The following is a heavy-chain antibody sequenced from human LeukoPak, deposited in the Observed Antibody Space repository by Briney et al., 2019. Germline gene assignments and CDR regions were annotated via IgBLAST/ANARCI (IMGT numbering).Heavy chain of an antibody. Sequence: SHTLSLMCAVWSHPNSRLDSLGTSSPRPPARVLVRIEYFYQSQNTYYNPSLKSRLTKSLDEPKNQFSLKLSSVNAAGTAVYYCARAPSTLGYYFDYWGRGTLVTVS. V-gene: IGHV4-30-2*01. J-gene: IGHJ4*02. CDR3: ARAPSTLGYYFDY. CDR2: FYQSQNT. CDR1: SHPNSRLDSL. D-gene: IGHD4-11*01.